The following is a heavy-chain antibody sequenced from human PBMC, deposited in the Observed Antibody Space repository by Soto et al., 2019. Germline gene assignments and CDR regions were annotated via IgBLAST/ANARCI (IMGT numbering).Heavy chain of an antibody. CDR2: IYYSGST. CDR3: VSHQTPSITKAYFNE. CDR1: GGSVSSGSYY. J-gene: IGHJ4*02. V-gene: IGHV4-61*01. D-gene: IGHD1-20*01. Sequence: SKTVSITCTVSGGSVSSGSYYWSWIRQPPGKGLEWIGYIYYSGSTNYNPSLKSRVTISVDTSKNQFSLNLNSVTASDTAVYFCVSHQTPSITKAYFNEWRPG.